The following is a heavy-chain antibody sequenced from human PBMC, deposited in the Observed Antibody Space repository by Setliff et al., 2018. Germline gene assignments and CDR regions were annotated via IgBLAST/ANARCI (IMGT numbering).Heavy chain of an antibody. V-gene: IGHV1-69*13. J-gene: IGHJ6*03. Sequence: GASVKVSCKASGGTFSSYAIDWVRQAPGQGLEWMGGIIPMFGPTNYAQRFRGRVTITAGESTTTAYLELSSLRSQDTAVYYCAGVRDCSVGSCHRGFHQYIDEWGNGTTVTVS. D-gene: IGHD2-15*01. CDR3: AGVRDCSVGSCHRGFHQYIDE. CDR1: GGTFSSYA. CDR2: IIPMFGPT.